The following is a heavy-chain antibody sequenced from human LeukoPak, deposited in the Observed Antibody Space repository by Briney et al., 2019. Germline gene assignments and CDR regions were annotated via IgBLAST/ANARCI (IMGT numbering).Heavy chain of an antibody. D-gene: IGHD3-10*01. CDR2: ISWNSGNI. Sequence: PGRSLRHSCAASGFTFDDYAMHWVRQAPGKGLEWVSGISWNSGNIGYADSVKGRFTISRDNAKNSLYLQMNSLKPEDMALYYCAKDISGSGIYYMAVWSKGSTVTVSS. J-gene: IGHJ6*03. CDR1: GFTFDDYA. CDR3: AKDISGSGIYYMAV. V-gene: IGHV3-9*03.